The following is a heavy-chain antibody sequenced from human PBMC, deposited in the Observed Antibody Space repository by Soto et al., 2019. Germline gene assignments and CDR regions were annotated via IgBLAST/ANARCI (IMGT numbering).Heavy chain of an antibody. J-gene: IGHJ4*02. CDR1: GGSINSNYF. D-gene: IGHD7-27*01. V-gene: IGHV4-39*01. CDR3: TRGPSGDKVDY. CDR2: IYYGGNT. Sequence: SETLSLTCAVSGGSINSNYFWGWIRQPPGRGLEWIGSIYYGGNTYYNPSLKSRVTISADLSKNQFSLNLNSVTAADTAVYYCTRGPSGDKVDYWSPGTLVTVSS.